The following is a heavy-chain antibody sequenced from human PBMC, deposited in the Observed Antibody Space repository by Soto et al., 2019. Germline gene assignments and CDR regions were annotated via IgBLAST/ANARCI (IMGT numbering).Heavy chain of an antibody. CDR1: GFTFSTYA. CDR3: QPYCSGGSCYRTNAFAF. D-gene: IGHD2-15*01. J-gene: IGHJ3*01. V-gene: IGHV3-23*01. Sequence: GSLRLSCAASGFTFSTYAMSWVRQAPGKGLEWVGVITGSGADTYYADSVKGRFTISRDSSKNTLYLQMNSLRAEDTAVYYCQPYCSGGSCYRTNAFAFWGQGTLVTVSS. CDR2: ITGSGADT.